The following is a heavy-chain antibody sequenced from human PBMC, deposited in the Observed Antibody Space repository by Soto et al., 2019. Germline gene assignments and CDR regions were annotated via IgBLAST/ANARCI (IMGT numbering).Heavy chain of an antibody. CDR1: GGTFSSYA. Sequence: SVKVSCKASGGTFSSYAISWVRRAPGQGLEWMGGIIPIFDTTNYPQKFQGRVTITADDSTSTAYMELSSLRSEDTAVYFCARVGDPYYNYGMDVWGQGTTVTVSS. D-gene: IGHD2-21*02. CDR3: ARVGDPYYNYGMDV. J-gene: IGHJ6*02. V-gene: IGHV1-69*13. CDR2: IIPIFDTT.